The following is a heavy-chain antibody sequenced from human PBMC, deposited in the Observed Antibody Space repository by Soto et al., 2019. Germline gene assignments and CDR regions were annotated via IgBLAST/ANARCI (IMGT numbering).Heavy chain of an antibody. D-gene: IGHD3-22*01. CDR1: GFTLNGYA. CDR2: ISSSSVKI. Sequence: PGGSLRLSCVASGFTLNGYAMNWVRQAPGKGLEWVSYISSSSVKIDYADSVKGRFTISRDNAKNSLFLQMNSLRDEDTAVYYCAKGEYYYDSSGSTLLYYYYYGMDVWGQGTTVTVSS. V-gene: IGHV3-48*02. CDR3: AKGEYYYDSSGSTLLYYYYYGMDV. J-gene: IGHJ6*02.